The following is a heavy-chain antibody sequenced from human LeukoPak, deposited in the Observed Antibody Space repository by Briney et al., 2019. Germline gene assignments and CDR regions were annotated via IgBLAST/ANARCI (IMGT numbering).Heavy chain of an antibody. CDR1: GGSFSGYY. D-gene: IGHD6-19*01. V-gene: IGHV4-34*01. CDR3: ARHPSGSGWTN. J-gene: IGHJ4*02. Sequence: PSETLSLTCAVYGGSFSGYYWSWIRQPPGKGLEWIGEINHSGSTNYNPSLKSRVTISVDTSKNQFSLKLSSVTAADTAVYYCARHPSGSGWTNWGQGTLVTVSS. CDR2: INHSGST.